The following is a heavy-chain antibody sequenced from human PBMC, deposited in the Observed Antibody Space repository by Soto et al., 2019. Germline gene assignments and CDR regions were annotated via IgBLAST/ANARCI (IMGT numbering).Heavy chain of an antibody. Sequence: MQMVESGGGSVQPGGSLRLSCAASGFPFSHYWMHWVRQTPGKGLVWVSRINPAGTITNYADSVEGRFTISRDNADSDLFLQMNSLSAEDTAIYYCTSETFGLRDTWGQGTLVTVSS. J-gene: IGHJ5*02. CDR3: TSETFGLRDT. CDR1: GFPFSHYW. D-gene: IGHD3-16*01. V-gene: IGHV3-74*01. CDR2: INPAGTIT.